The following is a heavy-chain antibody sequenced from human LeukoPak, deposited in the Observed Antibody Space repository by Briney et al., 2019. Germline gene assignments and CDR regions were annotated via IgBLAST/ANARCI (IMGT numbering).Heavy chain of an antibody. CDR1: GGSFSGYY. D-gene: IGHD3-10*01. V-gene: IGHV4-34*01. J-gene: IGHJ6*02. CDR2: INHSGST. CDR3: ARRYYYGSGSLYGMDV. Sequence: PSETLSLTCAVYGGSFSGYYWSWIRQPPGKGLEWMGEINHSGSTNYNPSLKSRVTISVDTSKNQFSLKLSSVTAADTAVYYCARRYYYGSGSLYGMDVWGQGTTVTVSS.